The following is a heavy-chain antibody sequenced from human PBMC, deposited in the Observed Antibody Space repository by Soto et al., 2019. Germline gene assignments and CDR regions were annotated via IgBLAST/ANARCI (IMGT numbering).Heavy chain of an antibody. CDR2: IIPIFGTA. D-gene: IGHD2-2*01. Sequence: SVKVSCKASGGTFSSYAISWVRQAPGQGLEWMGGIIPIFGTANYAQKFQGRVTITADKSTSTAYMELSSLRSEDTAVYYCARSIPYCSSTSCPHYYYYYVMDVWGQGTTGTVSS. V-gene: IGHV1-69*06. J-gene: IGHJ6*02. CDR1: GGTFSSYA. CDR3: ARSIPYCSSTSCPHYYYYYVMDV.